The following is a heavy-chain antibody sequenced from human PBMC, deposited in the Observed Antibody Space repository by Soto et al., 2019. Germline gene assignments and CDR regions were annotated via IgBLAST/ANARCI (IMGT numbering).Heavy chain of an antibody. Sequence: QVQLVQSGAEVKKPGSSVKVSCKASGGTFSSYTISWVRQAPGQGLEWMGRIIPILGIANYAQKFQGRVTITADKSTSTAYMELSSLRSKDTAVYYCARGRGIVATINYYYMDVWGKGTTVTVSS. D-gene: IGHD5-12*01. V-gene: IGHV1-69*02. CDR2: IIPILGIA. CDR3: ARGRGIVATINYYYMDV. J-gene: IGHJ6*03. CDR1: GGTFSSYT.